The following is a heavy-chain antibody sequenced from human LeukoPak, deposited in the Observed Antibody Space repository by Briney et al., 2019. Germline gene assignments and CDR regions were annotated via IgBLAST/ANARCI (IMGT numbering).Heavy chain of an antibody. CDR3: ARIKQQLTNWFDP. V-gene: IGHV4-30-2*01. J-gene: IGHJ5*02. Sequence: SQTLSLTCAVSGGSISSGGYSWSWIRQPPGKGLEWIGYIYHSGSTYYNPSLKSRVTISVDKSKNQFSLKLSSVTAADTAVYYCARIKQQLTNWFDPWGQGTLVTVSS. CDR2: IYHSGST. CDR1: GGSISSGGYS. D-gene: IGHD6-13*01.